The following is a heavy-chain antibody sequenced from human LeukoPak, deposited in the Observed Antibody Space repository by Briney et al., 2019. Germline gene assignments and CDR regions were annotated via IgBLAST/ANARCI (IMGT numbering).Heavy chain of an antibody. V-gene: IGHV3-23*01. CDR1: GFTFTSYG. Sequence: GESLRLSCSASGFTFTSYGMNWVRQAQGEGLEWVSGITASGSSTYYADSVKGRFTISRDKSKNTLYLQMNSLRVDDTAVYYCAKVIGEQWLASLDYWGQGTLVTVSS. CDR2: ITASGSST. J-gene: IGHJ4*02. D-gene: IGHD6-19*01. CDR3: AKVIGEQWLASLDY.